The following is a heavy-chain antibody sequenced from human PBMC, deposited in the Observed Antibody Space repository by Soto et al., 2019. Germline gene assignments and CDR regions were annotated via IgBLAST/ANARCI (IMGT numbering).Heavy chain of an antibody. V-gene: IGHV4-38-2*01. CDR2: MYHSGTT. J-gene: IGHJ5*02. D-gene: IGHD3-10*01. Sequence: PXEPLYPTCDASGLSIRSGNYWGWVRQPPGKGLEWIGSMYHSGTTFYNPSLKSRVTMSVDTSKNQFSLNLRSVTATDTAVYYCARAKGSYDPAVYYSRPHWFDTWGQGTPVTVYS. CDR1: GLSIRSGNY. CDR3: ARAKGSYDPAVYYSRPHWFDT.